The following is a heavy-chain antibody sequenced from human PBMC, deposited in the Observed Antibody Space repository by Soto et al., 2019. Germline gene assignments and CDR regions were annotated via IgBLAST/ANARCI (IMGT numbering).Heavy chain of an antibody. CDR3: ARDRMVGAIPRGYFDY. J-gene: IGHJ4*02. V-gene: IGHV3-11*06. Sequence: PGGSLRLSCAASGFTFSDYYMSWIRQAPGKGLEWVSYISSSSSYTNYADSVKGRFTISRDNAKNSLYLQMNSLRAEDTAVYYCARDRMVGAIPRGYFDYWGQGTLVTVSS. D-gene: IGHD1-26*01. CDR1: GFTFSDYY. CDR2: ISSSSSYT.